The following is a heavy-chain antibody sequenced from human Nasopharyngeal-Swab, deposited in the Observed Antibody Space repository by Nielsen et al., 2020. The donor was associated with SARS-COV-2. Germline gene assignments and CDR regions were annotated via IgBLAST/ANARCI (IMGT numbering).Heavy chain of an antibody. J-gene: IGHJ6*02. V-gene: IGHV3-30*18. CDR3: AKERNTYGYYYYYALDV. D-gene: IGHD5-18*01. CDR1: GFTFSSYV. CDR2: ISYDGSNK. Sequence: GGSLRLSCAASGFTFSSYVMHWVRQAPGKGLEWVAVISYDGSNKYYADSVKGRITISRDNSKNTVFLQMNSLRAEDTAVYYCAKERNTYGYYYYYALDVWGQGTTVTVSS.